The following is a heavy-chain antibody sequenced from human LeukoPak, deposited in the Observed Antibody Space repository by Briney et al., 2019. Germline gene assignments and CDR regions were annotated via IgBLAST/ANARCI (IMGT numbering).Heavy chain of an antibody. V-gene: IGHV1-69*04. J-gene: IGHJ6*02. CDR3: ARDRDCSSTSCYTRYIQEGADYYYYGMDV. D-gene: IGHD2-2*02. CDR2: IIPIFGIA. Sequence: SVEVSCKASGGTFSSYAISWVRQAPGQGLEWMGRIIPIFGIANYAQKFQGRVTITADKSTSTAYMELSSLRSEDTAVYYCARDRDCSSTSCYTRYIQEGADYYYYGMDVWGQGTTVTVSS. CDR1: GGTFSSYA.